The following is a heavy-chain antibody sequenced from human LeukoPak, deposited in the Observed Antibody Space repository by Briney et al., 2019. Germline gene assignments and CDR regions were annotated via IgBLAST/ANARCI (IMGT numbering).Heavy chain of an antibody. CDR3: ARGERLLYGDYDYYYYGMDV. J-gene: IGHJ6*02. V-gene: IGHV1-8*02. CDR1: GYTFISYG. D-gene: IGHD4-17*01. Sequence: GASVKVSCKASGYTFISYGISWVRQAPGQGLEWMGWMNPNSGNTGYAQKFQGRVTMTRNTSISTAYMELSSLRSEDTAVYYCARGERLLYGDYDYYYYGMDVWGQGTTVTVSS. CDR2: MNPNSGNT.